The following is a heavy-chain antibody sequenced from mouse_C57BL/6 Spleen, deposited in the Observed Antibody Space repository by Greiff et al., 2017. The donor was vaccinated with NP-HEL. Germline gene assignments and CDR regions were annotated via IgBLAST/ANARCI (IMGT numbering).Heavy chain of an antibody. V-gene: IGHV1-18*01. CDR2: INPNNGGT. CDR1: GYTFTDYN. Sequence: VQLQQSGPELVRPGASVKIPCKASGYTFTDYNMDWVKQSHGKSLEWIGDINPNNGGTIYNQKFKGKATLTVAKSSSTAYMELRSLTSEDTAVYYGARKGALLLRYVDVWGTGTTVTVSS. J-gene: IGHJ1*03. CDR3: ARKGALLLRYVDV. D-gene: IGHD1-1*01.